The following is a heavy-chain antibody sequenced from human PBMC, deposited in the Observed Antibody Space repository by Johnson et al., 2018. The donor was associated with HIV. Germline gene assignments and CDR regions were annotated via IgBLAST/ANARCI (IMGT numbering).Heavy chain of an antibody. V-gene: IGHV3-52*01. CDR2: IKCDGSEK. Sequence: VQLVESGGGVVQPGRSLRLSCAASGFTFSSYAMHWVRQAPGKGLEWVADIKCDGSEKYYVDSVKGRLTISRDNAKNSLYLQVNSLRAEDTAVYYCAKVAAAMGTDAFDIWGQGTMVTVSS. CDR1: GFTFSSYA. D-gene: IGHD5-18*01. J-gene: IGHJ3*02. CDR3: AKVAAAMGTDAFDI.